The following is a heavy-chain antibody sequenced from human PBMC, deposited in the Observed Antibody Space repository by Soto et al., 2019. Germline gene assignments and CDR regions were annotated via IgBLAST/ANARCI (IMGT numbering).Heavy chain of an antibody. Sequence: GVSLRLSCAVSGFTFSAYWMHWVRQGPGKGLTWVSRISDDGSTATYADSVKGRFVISRDNAKNSLYLEMNTLRVDDSGLYYCARGPRVSSTGTGAHRGRGTLVTSPQ. D-gene: IGHD1-1*01. CDR2: ISDDGSTA. V-gene: IGHV3-74*01. CDR3: ARGPRVSSTGTGAH. J-gene: IGHJ4*02. CDR1: GFTFSAYW.